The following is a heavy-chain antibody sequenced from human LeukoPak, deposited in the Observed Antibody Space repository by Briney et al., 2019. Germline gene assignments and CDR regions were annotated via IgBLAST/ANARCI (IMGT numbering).Heavy chain of an antibody. J-gene: IGHJ5*02. D-gene: IGHD3-3*01. CDR1: GFTFDDYA. CDR3: AKAFWSGYYTGNWFDP. CDR2: ISWNSGSI. Sequence: PGGSLRLSCAASGFTFDDYAMHWVRQAPGKGLEWVSGISWNSGSIGYADSVKGRFTISRDNAKNSLYLQMNSLRAEDTALYYCAKAFWSGYYTGNWFDPWGQGTLVTVSS. V-gene: IGHV3-9*01.